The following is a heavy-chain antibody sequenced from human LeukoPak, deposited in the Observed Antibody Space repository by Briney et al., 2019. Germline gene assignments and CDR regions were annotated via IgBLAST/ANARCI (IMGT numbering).Heavy chain of an antibody. D-gene: IGHD3-9*01. CDR2: IYYSESL. Sequence: ETLPLLCTLSCVPQRRCRFYWVWIPAPRGKGLEWSGSIYYSESLYYNASHKSRHPITVDTYKNQFSLKMSSVTAADTAVYYCARRYYDILTGYLSRFDPGGQGTVVTVPS. V-gene: IGHV4-39*01. CDR3: ARRYYDILTGYLSRFDP. J-gene: IGHJ5*02. CDR1: CVPQRRCRFY.